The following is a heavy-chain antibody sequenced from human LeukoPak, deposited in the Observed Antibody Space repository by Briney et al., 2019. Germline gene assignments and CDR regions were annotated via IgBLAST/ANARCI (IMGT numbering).Heavy chain of an antibody. D-gene: IGHD2-2*01. J-gene: IGHJ6*03. CDR3: AKDRCSTSSCYYMDV. V-gene: IGHV3-30*02. Sequence: GGSLRLSCAASGFTFSSYGMHWVRQAPGKGLEWVAFIRYDGSNKYYADSVKGRFTISRDNSKNTLYLQMNGLRAEDTAVYYCAKDRCSTSSCYYMDVWGKGTTVTVSS. CDR2: IRYDGSNK. CDR1: GFTFSSYG.